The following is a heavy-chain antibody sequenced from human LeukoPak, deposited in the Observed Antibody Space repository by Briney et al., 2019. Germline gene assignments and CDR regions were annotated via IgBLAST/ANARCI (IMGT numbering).Heavy chain of an antibody. V-gene: IGHV3-48*02. CDR1: GFTFSSYS. D-gene: IGHD2-15*01. J-gene: IGHJ5*02. CDR3: ARDARLGYCSGGNCP. Sequence: PGGSLRLSCAASGFTFSSYSMNCVRQAPGKGLEWVSYISPSSNTIYYADSVKGRFTISRDNAKNSLYLQMNSLRDEDTAVYYCARDARLGYCSGGNCPWGQGTLVTVSS. CDR2: ISPSSNTI.